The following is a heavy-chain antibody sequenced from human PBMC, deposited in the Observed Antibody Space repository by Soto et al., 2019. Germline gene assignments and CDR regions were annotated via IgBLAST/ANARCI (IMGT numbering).Heavy chain of an antibody. V-gene: IGHV3-23*01. CDR1: GLDFSSEV. J-gene: IGHJ6*02. D-gene: IGHD1-26*01. CDR2: ISGSGRTI. Sequence: RGSLRLSCAASGLDFSSEVMCWVRQAPGKGLEWVSSISGSGRTIYHADSMRGRFAISRDNSKNSLYLQLNNLRVDDTAVYYCAKVGPSYYYGMDVWGQGTTVTVSS. CDR3: AKVGPSYYYGMDV.